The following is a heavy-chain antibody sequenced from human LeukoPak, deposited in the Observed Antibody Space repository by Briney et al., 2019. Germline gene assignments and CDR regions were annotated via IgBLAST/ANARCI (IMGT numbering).Heavy chain of an antibody. J-gene: IGHJ6*02. CDR1: GGSISSSSYY. D-gene: IGHD3-22*01. V-gene: IGHV4-39*01. Sequence: SETLSLTCTVSGGSISSSSYYWGWIRQPPGKGLEWIGSIYYSGSTYYNPSLKSRVTISVDTSKNPFSLKLSSVTAADTAVYYCARQSDYYDSSGYYYYYYGMDVWGQGTTVTVSS. CDR3: ARQSDYYDSSGYYYYYYGMDV. CDR2: IYYSGST.